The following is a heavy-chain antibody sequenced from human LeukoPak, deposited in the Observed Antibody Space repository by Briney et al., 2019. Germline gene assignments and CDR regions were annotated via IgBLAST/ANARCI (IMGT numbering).Heavy chain of an antibody. CDR1: GGFINNYY. CDR2: IYTTGST. CDR3: ARSGSYSGPYVY. D-gene: IGHD1-26*01. J-gene: IGHJ4*02. Sequence: SETLSLTCTVSGGFINNYYWSWIRQPAGKGLEWIGRIYTTGSTNYNPSLKSRITMSVDTSKNQFSLKLSSVTAADTAVYYCARSGSYSGPYVYWGQGTVVTVSS. V-gene: IGHV4-4*07.